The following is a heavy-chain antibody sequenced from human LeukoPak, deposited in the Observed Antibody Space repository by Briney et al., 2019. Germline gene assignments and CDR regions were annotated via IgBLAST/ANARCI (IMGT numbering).Heavy chain of an antibody. Sequence: RGSLRLSCAASGITFSNYWMSWVRQAPETGLEWVANINKDGSEQYYVGSVRGRFTISRDNAKNSLFLQMNSLRVEDTAIYYCSTQGAHNFLYWGRGTPVTVPS. CDR1: GITFSNYW. CDR3: STQGAHNFLY. CDR2: INKDGSEQ. J-gene: IGHJ4*02. V-gene: IGHV3-7*03. D-gene: IGHD3-16*01.